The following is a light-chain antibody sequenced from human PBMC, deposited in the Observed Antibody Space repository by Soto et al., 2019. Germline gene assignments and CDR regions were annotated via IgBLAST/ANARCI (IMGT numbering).Light chain of an antibody. J-gene: IGLJ7*01. V-gene: IGLV1-51*02. CDR2: DNN. CDR3: GTWDTSLGGGV. CDR1: SSNIETKY. Sequence: QSVLTQPTSASAAPGQKVTISCSGSSSNIETKYVYWYQQLPGTAPKLLIYDNNRRPSGIPDRFSGSKSGTSATLDITGLQTGDEADYYCGTWDTSLGGGVFGGGTQLTVL.